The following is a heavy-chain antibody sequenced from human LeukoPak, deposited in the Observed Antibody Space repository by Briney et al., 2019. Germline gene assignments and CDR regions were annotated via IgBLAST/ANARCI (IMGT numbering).Heavy chain of an antibody. J-gene: IGHJ5*02. Sequence: ASVKVSCKASGYTFTGYYMHWVRQAPGQGLEWMGWINPNSGGTNHAQKFQGRVTMTRDTSISTAYMELSRLRSDDTAVYYCARVGVRGVYNWFDPWGQGTLVTVSS. CDR3: ARVGVRGVYNWFDP. V-gene: IGHV1-2*02. CDR2: INPNSGGT. D-gene: IGHD3-10*01. CDR1: GYTFTGYY.